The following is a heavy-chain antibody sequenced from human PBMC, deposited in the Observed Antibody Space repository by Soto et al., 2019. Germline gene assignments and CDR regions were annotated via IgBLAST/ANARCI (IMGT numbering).Heavy chain of an antibody. CDR1: GFTFSSYA. CDR3: AKDAGEWRFLEWPVPSHFDY. V-gene: IGHV3-23*01. Sequence: PGGSLRLSCAASGFTFSSYAMSWVRQAPGKGLEWVSAISGSGGSTYYADSVKGRFTISRDNSKNTLYLQMNSLRAEDTAVYYCAKDAGEWRFLEWPVPSHFDYWGQGTLVTVSS. J-gene: IGHJ4*02. D-gene: IGHD3-3*01. CDR2: ISGSGGST.